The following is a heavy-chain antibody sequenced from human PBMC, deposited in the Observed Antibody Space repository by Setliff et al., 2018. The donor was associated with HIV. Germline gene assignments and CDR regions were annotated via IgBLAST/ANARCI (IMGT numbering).Heavy chain of an antibody. CDR1: GGSISSYY. J-gene: IGHJ6*03. CDR3: ARGVRGYGEIRYFFYYYYMDV. CDR2: IYYSGST. Sequence: PSETLSLTCTVSGGSISSYYWSWIRQPPGKGLEWIGYIYYSGSTNYNPAFKSRVTISVDTSKNQFSLKLRSVTAADTAVYYCARGVRGYGEIRYFFYYYYMDVWGKGTTVTVSS. D-gene: IGHD3-9*01. V-gene: IGHV4-59*08.